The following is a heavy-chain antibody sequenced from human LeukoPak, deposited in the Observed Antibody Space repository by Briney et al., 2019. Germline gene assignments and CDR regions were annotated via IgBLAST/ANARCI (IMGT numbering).Heavy chain of an antibody. J-gene: IGHJ6*02. D-gene: IGHD6-13*01. CDR1: GFTFSSYA. CDR3: AKDTLAAAGTDYYYGMDV. V-gene: IGHV3-9*01. Sequence: GGSLRLSCAASGFTFSSYAMSWVRQAPGKGLEWVSGISWNSGSIGYADSVKGRFTISRDNAKNSLFLQMNSLRAEDTALYYCAKDTLAAAGTDYYYGMDVWGQGTTVTVSS. CDR2: ISWNSGSI.